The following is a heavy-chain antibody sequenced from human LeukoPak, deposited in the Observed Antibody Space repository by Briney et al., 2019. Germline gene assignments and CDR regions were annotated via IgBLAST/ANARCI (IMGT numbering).Heavy chain of an antibody. V-gene: IGHV1-69*04. CDR2: IIPILGIA. D-gene: IGHD3-22*01. CDR1: GGIFSSYA. J-gene: IGHJ3*02. Sequence: RASVTVSCQVYGGIFSSYAISWVRQAPGQGLEWMGRIIPILGIANYAQKFQGRVLVTADKSTSTAYIELSTLRSEDTAVYYFTTARITMSRVDAFAIWGQGTMVTVSS. CDR3: TTARITMSRVDAFAI.